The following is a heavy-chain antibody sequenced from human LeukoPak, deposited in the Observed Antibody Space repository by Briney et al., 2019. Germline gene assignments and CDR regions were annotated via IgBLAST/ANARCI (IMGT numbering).Heavy chain of an antibody. Sequence: GGSLRLSCAASGFTFSSYALTWVRQAPGKGLEWVSTISGSGGSTYYADSVKGRFTISRDNSKNTLYLQMNSLRAEDTAVYYCAKAAGSFYFDYWGQGTLVTVSS. CDR2: ISGSGGST. CDR1: GFTFSSYA. V-gene: IGHV3-23*01. J-gene: IGHJ4*02. D-gene: IGHD3-10*01. CDR3: AKAAGSFYFDY.